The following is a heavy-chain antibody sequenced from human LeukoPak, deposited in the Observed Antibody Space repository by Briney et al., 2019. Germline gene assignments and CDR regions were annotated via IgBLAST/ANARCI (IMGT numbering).Heavy chain of an antibody. D-gene: IGHD6-6*01. J-gene: IGHJ4*02. CDR1: GYAVTELS. CDR3: ATDKEQLAPRY. Sequence: ASVNDSCMVSGYAVTELSMHWVRQAPGKGLEWMGGFDPEDGETIYAQKFQGRVTMTEDTSTDTAYMELSSLRSEDTAVYYCATDKEQLAPRYWGQGTLVTVSS. V-gene: IGHV1-24*01. CDR2: FDPEDGET.